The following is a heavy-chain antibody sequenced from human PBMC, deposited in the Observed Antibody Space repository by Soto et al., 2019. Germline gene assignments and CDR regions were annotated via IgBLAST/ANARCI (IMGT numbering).Heavy chain of an antibody. V-gene: IGHV3-30*18. D-gene: IGHD2-8*02. CDR2: ISYDGSNK. Sequence: GGSLRLSCAASGFTFSSYGMHWVRQAPGKGLEWVAVISYDGSNKYYADSVKGRFTISRDNSKNTLYLQMNSLRAEDTAVYYCAKDFSGAPDYWGQGTLVTVSS. CDR1: GFTFSSYG. CDR3: AKDFSGAPDY. J-gene: IGHJ4*02.